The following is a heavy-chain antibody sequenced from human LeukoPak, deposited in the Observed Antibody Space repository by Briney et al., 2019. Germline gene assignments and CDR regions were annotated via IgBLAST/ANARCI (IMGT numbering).Heavy chain of an antibody. J-gene: IGHJ6*02. D-gene: IGHD2-15*01. CDR1: GYTFTIYY. CDR3: AREYSPLRDLEMFGMDV. CDR2: VSPSGDYT. V-gene: IGHV1-46*01. Sequence: SVNVSFKASGYTFTIYYMHWVRQAPGQGLEWMGIVSPSGDYTTYAQKFQGRLTMTRDTATSTVYMELSGLRSEDTAMYYCAREYSPLRDLEMFGMDVWGQGTTVTVSS.